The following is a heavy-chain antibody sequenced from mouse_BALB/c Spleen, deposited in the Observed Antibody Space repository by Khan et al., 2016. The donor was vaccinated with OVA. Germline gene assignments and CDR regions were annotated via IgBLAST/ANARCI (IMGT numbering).Heavy chain of an antibody. CDR2: IWSDGST. J-gene: IGHJ4*01. D-gene: IGHD2-10*01. CDR1: GFSLTNYG. CDR3: ARQPYYHYNIMDY. Sequence: VKLEVSGPGLVAPSQSLSITCTISGFSLTNYGVPWVRQPPGKGLEWLVVIWSDGSTTYNSALKSRLTISKDNSKSQVFLKMNSLQTDDTAMYFCARQPYYHYNIMDYWGQGTSVTVSS. V-gene: IGHV2-6-1*01.